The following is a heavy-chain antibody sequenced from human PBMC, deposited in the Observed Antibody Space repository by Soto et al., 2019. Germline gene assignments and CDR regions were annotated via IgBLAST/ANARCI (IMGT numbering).Heavy chain of an antibody. CDR1: GFTFSNYW. CDR2: IKYDGSEK. J-gene: IGHJ4*02. D-gene: IGHD6-19*01. V-gene: IGHV3-7*03. Sequence: PGGSLRLSCAASGFTFSNYWMTWVRQAPGKGLEWVANIKYDGSEKYFVDSVKGRFTVSRDNPKNSLYLQMNSLRAEDTAVYYCARDGGSGIDYWGQGTLVTVSS. CDR3: ARDGGSGIDY.